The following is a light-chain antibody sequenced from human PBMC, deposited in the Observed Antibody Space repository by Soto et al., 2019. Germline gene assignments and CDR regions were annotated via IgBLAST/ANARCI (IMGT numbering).Light chain of an antibody. CDR2: GAS. J-gene: IGKJ1*01. CDR3: QQYGSSPWT. V-gene: IGKV3-20*01. Sequence: EIVLTQSPGTLSLSPGERATLSCRASQSVSSSYLAWYQQKPGQAPRLLIYGASSRATGIPERFSGSGSGTDFSLTISRLEPEDFEVYYCQQYGSSPWTFGQGTKVEIK. CDR1: QSVSSSY.